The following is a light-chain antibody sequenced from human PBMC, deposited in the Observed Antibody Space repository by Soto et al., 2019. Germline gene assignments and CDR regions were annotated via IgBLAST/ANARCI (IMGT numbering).Light chain of an antibody. CDR1: QSVSNNY. J-gene: IGKJ5*01. V-gene: IGKV3-20*01. CDR3: QKYGSSPSIT. CDR2: GAS. Sequence: EIVLTQSPGTLSLSPGEGATLSCRASQSVSNNYLAWYQQKPGQAPRFLIYGASNRANGIPDRFSGSGSGTHFTLTISRLEPEDFAVYYCQKYGSSPSITFGQGTRLEIK.